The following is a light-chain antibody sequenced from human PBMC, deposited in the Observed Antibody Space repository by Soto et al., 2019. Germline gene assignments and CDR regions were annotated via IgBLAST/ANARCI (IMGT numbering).Light chain of an antibody. Sequence: EIVLTQSPATLSLSPGERATLSCRASQSVGGHLAWYQQKPGQAPRLLIYDASDRATGIPARFSGSGSETDFTLTISSLEPDDFAVYYCQQRNNWPPSITFRQGTRLEIK. CDR2: DAS. CDR1: QSVGGH. J-gene: IGKJ5*01. V-gene: IGKV3-11*01. CDR3: QQRNNWPPSIT.